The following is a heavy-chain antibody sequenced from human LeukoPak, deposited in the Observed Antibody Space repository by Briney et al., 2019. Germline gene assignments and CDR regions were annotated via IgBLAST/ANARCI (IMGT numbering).Heavy chain of an antibody. CDR2: INHSGST. D-gene: IGHD3-3*01. CDR1: GGSFSGYY. Sequence: SETLSLTCAVYGGSFSGYYWSWIRQPPGKGLEWIGEINHSGSTNYNPSLKSRVTISVDTSKNQFSLKLSSVTAADTAVYYRARGFWSRKHYRYYYYMDVWGKGTTVTVSS. CDR3: ARGFWSRKHYRYYYYMDV. J-gene: IGHJ6*03. V-gene: IGHV4-34*01.